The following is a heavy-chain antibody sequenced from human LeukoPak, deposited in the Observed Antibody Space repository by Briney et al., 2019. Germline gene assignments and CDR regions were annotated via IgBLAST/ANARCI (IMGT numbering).Heavy chain of an antibody. CDR3: ARDSAPRSSRPTLTFDY. Sequence: GGSLRLSCAASGFTFSGSAMHWVRQASGKGLEWVGRIRSKANSYATAYAASVKGRFTISRDNSKNTLYLQMNSLRAEGTAVYYCARDSAPRSSRPTLTFDYWGQGTLVTVSS. J-gene: IGHJ4*02. V-gene: IGHV3-73*01. CDR1: GFTFSGSA. CDR2: IRSKANSYAT. D-gene: IGHD6-13*01.